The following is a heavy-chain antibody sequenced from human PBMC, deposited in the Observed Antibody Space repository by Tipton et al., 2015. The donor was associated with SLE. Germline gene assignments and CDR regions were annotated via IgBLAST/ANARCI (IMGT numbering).Heavy chain of an antibody. CDR1: GGSMSTYY. CDR2: IYYSGST. Sequence: TLSLTCTVSGGSMSTYYWGWIRQPPGKGLEWIGSIYYSGSTYYNPSLKSRVTISVDTSKNQFSLKLSSVTAADTAVYYCARGVWSGSFFDLWGRGTLVTVSS. D-gene: IGHD3-3*01. CDR3: ARGVWSGSFFDL. V-gene: IGHV4-39*07. J-gene: IGHJ2*01.